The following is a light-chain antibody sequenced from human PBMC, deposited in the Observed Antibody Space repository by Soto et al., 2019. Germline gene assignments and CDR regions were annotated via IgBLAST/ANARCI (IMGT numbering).Light chain of an antibody. Sequence: EIVWTPSPGTLSLSPGERATLSCRASQSVRSSYLAWYQQKPGQAPRLFIYGASSRATGIPDRFSGSGSGTDFTLTISRLEPEDFAVYHCQQYGNSPWTGGQGTKGDIK. CDR3: QQYGNSPWT. CDR1: QSVRSSY. V-gene: IGKV3-20*01. J-gene: IGKJ1*01. CDR2: GAS.